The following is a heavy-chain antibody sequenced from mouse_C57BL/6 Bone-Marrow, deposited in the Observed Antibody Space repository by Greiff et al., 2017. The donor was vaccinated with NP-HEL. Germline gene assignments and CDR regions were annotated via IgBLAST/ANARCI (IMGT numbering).Heavy chain of an antibody. J-gene: IGHJ2*01. V-gene: IGHV1-26*01. CDR1: GYTFTDYY. CDR3: AGCGYYGSSYDY. CDR2: INPNNGGT. D-gene: IGHD1-1*01. Sequence: EVQLQQSGPELVKPGASVKISCKASGYTFTDYYMNWVKQSHGKSLEWIGDINPNNGGTSYNQKFKGKATLTVDKSSSTAYMELRSLTSEDSAVYYCAGCGYYGSSYDYWGQGTTLTVSS.